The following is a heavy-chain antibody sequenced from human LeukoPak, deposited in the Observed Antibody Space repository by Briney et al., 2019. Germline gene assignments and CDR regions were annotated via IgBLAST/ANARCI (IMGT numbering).Heavy chain of an antibody. CDR2: INPSGGST. CDR1: GYTFTSYY. J-gene: IGHJ3*02. Sequence: ASVKVSCKASGYTFTSYYMHWVRQAPGQGLEWMGIINPSGGSTSYAQKFQGRATMTRDTSTSTVYMELSSLRSEDTAVYYCARAMADDAFGIWGQGTMVTVSS. CDR3: ARAMADDAFGI. D-gene: IGHD5-24*01. V-gene: IGHV1-46*01.